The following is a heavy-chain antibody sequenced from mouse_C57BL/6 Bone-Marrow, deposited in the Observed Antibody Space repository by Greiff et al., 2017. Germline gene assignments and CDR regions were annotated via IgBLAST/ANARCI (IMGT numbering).Heavy chain of an antibody. J-gene: IGHJ1*03. CDR1: GYSITSGYY. D-gene: IGHD1-1*01. V-gene: IGHV3-6*01. CDR3: ARGPRVVSPYWYFDV. Sequence: DVQLQESGPGLVKPSQSLSLTCSVTGYSITSGYYWNWIRQFPGNKLEWMGYISYDGSNNYNPSLKNRISITRDTSKNQFFLKLNSVTTEDTATYYCARGPRVVSPYWYFDVWGTGTTVTVSS. CDR2: ISYDGSN.